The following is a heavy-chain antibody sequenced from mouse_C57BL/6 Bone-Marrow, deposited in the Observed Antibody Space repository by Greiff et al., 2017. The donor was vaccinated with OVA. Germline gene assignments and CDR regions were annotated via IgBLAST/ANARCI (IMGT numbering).Heavy chain of an antibody. CDR2: IYPGGGYT. CDR1: GYTFTNYW. CDR3: ARSSYYGSSLDWCFDV. J-gene: IGHJ1*03. Sequence: VQLQQSGAELVRPGTSVKMSCKASGYTFTNYWIGWAKQRPGHGLEWIGDIYPGGGYTNYHEKFKGKATLTADKSSSTAYMQFSSLTSEDSAIYYYARSSYYGSSLDWCFDVWGTGTTVTVTS. D-gene: IGHD1-1*01. V-gene: IGHV1-63*01.